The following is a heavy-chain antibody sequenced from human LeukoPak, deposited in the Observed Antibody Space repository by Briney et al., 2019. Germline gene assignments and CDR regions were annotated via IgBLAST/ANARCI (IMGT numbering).Heavy chain of an antibody. D-gene: IGHD3-3*01. J-gene: IGHJ4*02. V-gene: IGHV3-21*01. CDR2: ISSSSSYI. Sequence: GGPLRLSCAASGFTFSSYSMNWVRQAPGKGLEWVSSISSSSSYIYYADSVKGRFTISRDNAKNSLYLQMNSLRAEDTAVYYCARGDDFWSGYYGDYWGQGTLVTVSS. CDR3: ARGDDFWSGYYGDY. CDR1: GFTFSSYS.